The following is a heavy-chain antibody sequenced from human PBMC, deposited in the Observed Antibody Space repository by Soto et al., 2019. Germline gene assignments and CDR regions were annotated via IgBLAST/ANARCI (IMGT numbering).Heavy chain of an antibody. D-gene: IGHD3-16*02. CDR2: IYYSGST. J-gene: IGHJ4*02. Sequence: QVQLQESGPGLVKPSETLSLTCTVSGGSISSYYWSWIRQPPGKGLEWIGYIYYSGSTNYNPSLKSRVTISVDTSQNQYSLKLSSVTAADTAVYYCARSKRTFGGVIVDFDYWGQGTLVTVSS. V-gene: IGHV4-59*08. CDR3: ARSKRTFGGVIVDFDY. CDR1: GGSISSYY.